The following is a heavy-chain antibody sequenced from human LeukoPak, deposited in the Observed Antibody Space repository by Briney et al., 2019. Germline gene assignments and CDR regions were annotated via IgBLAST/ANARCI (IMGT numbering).Heavy chain of an antibody. CDR2: IGLSGGSI. Sequence: PGGSLRLSCAASGFTFSAYSMNWVRQAPGKGLEWVSSIGLSGGSIFYAESVKGRFSISRDNAKNSLFLQMNSLRADDTAVYYCARLAGSRYPLYLDLWGRGTLVT. J-gene: IGHJ2*01. CDR1: GFTFSAYS. D-gene: IGHD3-16*02. V-gene: IGHV3-21*04. CDR3: ARLAGSRYPLYLDL.